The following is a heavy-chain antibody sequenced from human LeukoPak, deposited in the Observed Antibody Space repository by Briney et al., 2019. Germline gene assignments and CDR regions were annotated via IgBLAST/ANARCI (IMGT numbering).Heavy chain of an antibody. CDR2: INPNSGGT. CDR3: ARDTALSYYYGSGSYFDY. V-gene: IGHV1-2*02. Sequence: ASVKVSCKASGYTFTDYYMHWVRQAPGQGLEWMGWINPNSGGTNYAQKFQGRVTMTRDTSISTAYMELSRLRSDDTAVYYCARDTALSYYYGSGSYFDYWGQGTLVTVSS. CDR1: GYTFTDYY. D-gene: IGHD3-10*01. J-gene: IGHJ4*02.